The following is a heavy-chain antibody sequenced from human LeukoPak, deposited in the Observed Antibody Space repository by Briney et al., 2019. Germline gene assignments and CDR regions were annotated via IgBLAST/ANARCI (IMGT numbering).Heavy chain of an antibody. CDR2: IKQDGSEK. CDR1: GFTFSSYA. V-gene: IGHV3-7*01. J-gene: IGHJ4*02. CDR3: ARWAESSGWSRKPLDY. Sequence: PGGSLRLSCAASGFTFSSYAMSWVRQAPGKGLEWVANIKQDGSEKYYVDSVKGRFTISRDNAKNSLYLQMNSLRAEDTAVYYCARWAESSGWSRKPLDYWGQGTLVTVSS. D-gene: IGHD6-19*01.